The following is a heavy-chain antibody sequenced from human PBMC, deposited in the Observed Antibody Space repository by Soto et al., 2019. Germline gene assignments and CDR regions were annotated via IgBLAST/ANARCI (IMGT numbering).Heavy chain of an antibody. CDR3: AREGEYYCGSSGYYYNWFDP. V-gene: IGHV1-69*12. CDR2: IIPIFGTA. CDR1: GGTFSSYA. J-gene: IGHJ5*02. Sequence: QVQLVQSGAEVKKPGSSVKVSCKASGGTFSSYAISWVRQAPGQGLEWMGGIIPIFGTANYAQKFQGRVTITADESTRTAYMELSSRRSEDTAVYYCAREGEYYCGSSGYYYNWFDPWGQGTLVTVSS. D-gene: IGHD3-22*01.